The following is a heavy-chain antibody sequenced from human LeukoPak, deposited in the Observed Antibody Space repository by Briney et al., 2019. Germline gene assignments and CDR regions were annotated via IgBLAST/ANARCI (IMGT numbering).Heavy chain of an antibody. Sequence: SGGSLRLSCTASGFIFSNFEMNWVRQSPGKGLQWVAYINSGATSEYYADSVKGRFTISRDNAKHSLYLQMNSLGVQDTAIYYCARVICTGGSCFQNDYWGQGTLVTVSS. CDR3: ARVICTGGSCFQNDY. CDR1: GFIFSNFE. CDR2: INSGATSE. V-gene: IGHV3-48*03. D-gene: IGHD2-8*02. J-gene: IGHJ4*02.